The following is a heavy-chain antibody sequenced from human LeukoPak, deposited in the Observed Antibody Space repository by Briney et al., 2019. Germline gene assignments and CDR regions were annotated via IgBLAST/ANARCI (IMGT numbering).Heavy chain of an antibody. CDR1: GGSISSYY. D-gene: IGHD3-9*01. CDR3: ARSLIGYPLPNWFDP. J-gene: IGHJ5*02. V-gene: IGHV4-59*01. Sequence: SETLSLTCTVSGGSISSYYWSWIRQPPGKGLEWIGYIYYSGSTNYNPSLKSRVTISVDTSKNQFSPKLSSVTAADTAVYYCARSLIGYPLPNWFDPWGQGTLVTVSS. CDR2: IYYSGST.